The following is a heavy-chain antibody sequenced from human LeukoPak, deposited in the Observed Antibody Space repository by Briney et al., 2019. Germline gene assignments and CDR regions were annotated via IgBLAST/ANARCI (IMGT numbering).Heavy chain of an antibody. Sequence: GGSLRLSCAASGFTFSTYSMNWVRQAPGKGLEWVSGISGSGGSTYYADSVKGRFTISRDNSKNRLYLQMNSLRAEDTAVYYCAKRPRGNYLDPFDYWGQGTLVTVSS. V-gene: IGHV3-23*01. J-gene: IGHJ4*02. D-gene: IGHD3-10*01. CDR2: ISGSGGST. CDR1: GFTFSTYS. CDR3: AKRPRGNYLDPFDY.